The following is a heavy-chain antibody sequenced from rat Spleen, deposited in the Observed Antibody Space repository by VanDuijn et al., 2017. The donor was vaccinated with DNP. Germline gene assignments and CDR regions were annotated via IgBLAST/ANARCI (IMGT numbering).Heavy chain of an antibody. CDR1: GFTFSYYG. CDR3: TTGVYGGYEDWFAY. Sequence: EVQLVESGGGLVQPGRSLKLSCAASGFTFSYYGMAWVRQAPKQGLEWVATISSGGDRTYYRVSVKGRFTVSRDNAKGTLYLQMDSLRSEDTATYYCTTGVYGGYEDWFAYWGQGTLVTVSS. V-gene: IGHV5-27*01. CDR2: ISSGGDRT. J-gene: IGHJ3*01. D-gene: IGHD1-11*01.